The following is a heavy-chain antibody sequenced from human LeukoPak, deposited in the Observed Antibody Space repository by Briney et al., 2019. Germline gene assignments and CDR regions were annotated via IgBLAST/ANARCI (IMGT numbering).Heavy chain of an antibody. V-gene: IGHV3-21*04. CDR3: AKDQERWEHNKPFDY. D-gene: IGHD1-26*01. CDR2: ISGSSSYI. CDR1: GFTFSSYS. J-gene: IGHJ4*02. Sequence: GGSLRLSCAVSGFTFSSYSMNWVRQAPGKGLEWVSSISGSSSYIYYADSVKGRFTISRHNAKNSLYLQMNSLRAEDTAVYYCAKDQERWEHNKPFDYWGQGTLVTVSS.